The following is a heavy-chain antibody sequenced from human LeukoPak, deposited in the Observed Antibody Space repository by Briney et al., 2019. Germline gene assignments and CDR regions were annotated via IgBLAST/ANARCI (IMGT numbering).Heavy chain of an antibody. Sequence: GGSLRLFCAASGFTFSSYAMSWVRQAPGKGLEWVSYISSSSSYTNYADSVKGRFTISRDNAKNSLYLQMNSLRADDTAVYYCARSGSHDYWGQGTLVTVSP. J-gene: IGHJ4*02. D-gene: IGHD1-26*01. CDR3: ARSGSHDY. V-gene: IGHV3-11*03. CDR2: ISSSSSYT. CDR1: GFTFSSYA.